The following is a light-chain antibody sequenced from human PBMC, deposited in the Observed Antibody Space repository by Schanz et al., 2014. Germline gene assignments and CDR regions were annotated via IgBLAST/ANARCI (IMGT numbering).Light chain of an antibody. CDR2: DAS. J-gene: IGKJ4*01. V-gene: IGKV3-11*01. Sequence: EIVLTQSPATLSLSPGERATLSCRASQSVRSLLAWYQQKPGQAPRLLIYDASTRATGIPARFSGSGSGTDFTLTISALEPEDFAVYYCQQRSNWPPGSTFGGGTKVEIK. CDR1: QSVRSL. CDR3: QQRSNWPPGST.